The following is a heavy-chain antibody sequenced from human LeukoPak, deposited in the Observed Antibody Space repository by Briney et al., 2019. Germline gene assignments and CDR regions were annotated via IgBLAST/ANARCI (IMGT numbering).Heavy chain of an antibody. J-gene: IGHJ6*03. CDR1: GFTFDDYA. CDR3: ARGGDTAFYYYMDV. CDR2: ISWNSGSI. D-gene: IGHD5-18*01. V-gene: IGHV3-9*01. Sequence: PGRSLRLSCAASGFTFDDYAMHWVRQAPGKGLEWVSGISWNSGSIGYADSVKGRFTISRDNAKNSLYPQMNSLRAEDTALYYCARGGDTAFYYYMDVWGKGTTVTVSS.